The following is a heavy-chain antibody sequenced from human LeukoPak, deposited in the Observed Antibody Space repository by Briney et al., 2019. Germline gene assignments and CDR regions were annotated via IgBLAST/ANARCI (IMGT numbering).Heavy chain of an antibody. Sequence: ASVKVSCKASGGTFSSYATSWVRQAPGQGLEWMGGIIPIFGTANYAQKFQGRVTITADESTSTAYMELSSLRSEDTAVYYCARAGGFFSPFGYWGQGTLVTVSS. CDR3: ARAGGFFSPFGY. D-gene: IGHD3-16*01. CDR1: GGTFSSYA. V-gene: IGHV1-69*13. J-gene: IGHJ4*02. CDR2: IIPIFGTA.